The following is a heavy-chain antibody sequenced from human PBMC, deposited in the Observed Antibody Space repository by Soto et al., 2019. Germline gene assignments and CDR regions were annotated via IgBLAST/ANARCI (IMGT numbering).Heavy chain of an antibody. J-gene: IGHJ6*02. CDR3: ARDRDGAHPNGMDV. D-gene: IGHD2-8*01. CDR2: IYYSGST. Sequence: LSLTCTVSGGSISSGGYYWSWIRQHPGKGLEWIGYIYYSGSTYYNPSLKSRVTISVDTSKNQFSLKLSSVTAADTAVYYCARDRDGAHPNGMDVWGQGTTVTVSS. CDR1: GGSISSGGYY. V-gene: IGHV4-31*03.